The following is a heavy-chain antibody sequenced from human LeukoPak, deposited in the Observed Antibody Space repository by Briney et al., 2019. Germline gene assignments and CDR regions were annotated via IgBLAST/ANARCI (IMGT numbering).Heavy chain of an antibody. J-gene: IGHJ3*02. CDR1: GFTFSRYG. D-gene: IGHD3-10*01. V-gene: IGHV3-30*18. CDR2: ISYDGSTK. CDR3: AKDSGALLYGDSFDI. Sequence: GGSLRLSCAASGFTFSRYGIHWVRQAPGKGLEWVAVISYDGSTKYYADSVRGRFTISRDNSKNTLYLQMNSLRAEDTAVYYCAKDSGALLYGDSFDIWGQGTMVTVSS.